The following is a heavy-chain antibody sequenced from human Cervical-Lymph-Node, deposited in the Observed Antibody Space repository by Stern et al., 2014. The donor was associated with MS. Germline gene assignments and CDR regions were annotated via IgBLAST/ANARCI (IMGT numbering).Heavy chain of an antibody. CDR2: INPSGGRT. Sequence: QVQLVQSGAEVKKPGASVKVSCKASGYSFTSYYMHWVRQAPGQGLEWMVLINPSGGRTNYAQKFQDRVTMTRDTSTSTVYMEMSSLRSEDTALYYCARDGMTAATYYFDFWGQGTVVTVSS. J-gene: IGHJ4*02. CDR3: ARDGMTAATYYFDF. CDR1: GYSFTSYY. V-gene: IGHV1-46*01. D-gene: IGHD6-13*01.